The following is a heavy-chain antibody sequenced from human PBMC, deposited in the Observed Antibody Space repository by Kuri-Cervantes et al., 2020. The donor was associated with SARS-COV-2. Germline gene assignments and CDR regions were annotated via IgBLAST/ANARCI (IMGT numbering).Heavy chain of an antibody. V-gene: IGHV3-11*01. J-gene: IGHJ6*03. CDR2: ISSSGSTI. Sequence: GESLKISCAASGFTFSDYYMSWIRQAPGKGLEWVSHISSSGSTIYYADSVKGRFTISRDNSKNTLYLQMNSLRAEDTAVYYCAKDRELGYCSSTSCRYYYYMDVWGKGTTVTVSS. CDR1: GFTFSDYY. D-gene: IGHD2-2*01. CDR3: AKDRELGYCSSTSCRYYYYMDV.